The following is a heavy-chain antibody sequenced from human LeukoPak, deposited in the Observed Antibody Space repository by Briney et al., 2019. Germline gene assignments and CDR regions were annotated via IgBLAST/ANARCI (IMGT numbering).Heavy chain of an antibody. CDR3: ARDTYYYYYGMDV. CDR1: TFXXXX. V-gene: IGHV1-2*02. CDR2: INPNSGGT. J-gene: IGHJ6*02. Sequence: TFXXXXMHWXXXXPGQGLEWMGWINPNSGGTNYAQTFQARVTMTRHTSISTAYMELSRLRSDDTAVYYCARDTYYYYYGMDVWGQGTTVTVSS.